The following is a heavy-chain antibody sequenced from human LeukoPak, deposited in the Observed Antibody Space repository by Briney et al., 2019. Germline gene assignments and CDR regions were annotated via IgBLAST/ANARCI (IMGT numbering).Heavy chain of an antibody. V-gene: IGHV4-30-4*08. CDR3: ARVRVIPAATVDY. CDR2: IYYSGST. Sequence: PSETLSLTCTVSGGSISSGDYYWSWIRQPPGKGLEWIGYIYYSGSTYYNPSLKSRVTISVDTSKNQFSLKLSSVTAADTAVYYCARVRVIPAATVDYWGQGTLVTVSS. J-gene: IGHJ4*02. CDR1: GGSISSGDYY. D-gene: IGHD2-2*01.